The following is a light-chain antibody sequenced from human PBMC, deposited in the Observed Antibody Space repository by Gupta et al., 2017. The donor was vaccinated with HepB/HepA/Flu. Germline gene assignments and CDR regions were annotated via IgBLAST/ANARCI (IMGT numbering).Light chain of an antibody. CDR1: SGSVSTSYY. Sequence: QTVVTQEPSFSVSPGGTVTLTCGLSSGSVSTSYYPSWYQQTPGQAPRTLIYSTNTRSAGVPDRFSGSIRGNKAALTITGAQEDEESDYYCVLYMGSGIWVFGGGTKLTVL. J-gene: IGLJ3*02. CDR2: STN. V-gene: IGLV8-61*01. CDR3: VLYMGSGIWV.